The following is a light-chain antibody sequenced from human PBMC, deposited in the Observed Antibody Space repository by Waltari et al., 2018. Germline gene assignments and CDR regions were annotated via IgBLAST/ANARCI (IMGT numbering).Light chain of an antibody. CDR1: SNDVGAYNY. CDR3: FSYTGTYTHWV. J-gene: IGLJ3*02. Sequence: QSALTQPRSVSGSPGQSVTISCTGTSNDVGAYNYVSWHQQHPGKAPKLMIYDVSKRPSGVPDRFSAAKSGYTASLTISGLQAEDEADYYCFSYTGTYTHWVFGGGTKLTVL. CDR2: DVS. V-gene: IGLV2-11*01.